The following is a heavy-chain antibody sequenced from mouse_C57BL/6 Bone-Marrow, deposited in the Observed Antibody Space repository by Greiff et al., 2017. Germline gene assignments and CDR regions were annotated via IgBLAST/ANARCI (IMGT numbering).Heavy chain of an antibody. V-gene: IGHV14-4*01. J-gene: IGHJ4*01. CDR1: GFNIKDDY. Sequence: VQLQQSGAELVRPGASVKLSCTASGFNIKDDYMHWVKQRPEQGLEWIGWIDPENGDTEYASKFQGKATITAHTSSNPAYLQLSSLTSEDTAAYDCTAHAMDYWGRGTSVTVSS. CDR2: IDPENGDT. CDR3: TAHAMDY.